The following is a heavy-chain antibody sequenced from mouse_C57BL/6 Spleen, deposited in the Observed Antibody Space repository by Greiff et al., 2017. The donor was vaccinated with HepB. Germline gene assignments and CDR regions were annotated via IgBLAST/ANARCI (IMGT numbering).Heavy chain of an antibody. V-gene: IGHV1-55*01. J-gene: IGHJ4*01. CDR1: GYTFTSYW. CDR3: AREGYGNLYYAMDY. Sequence: QVHVKQPGAELVKPGASVKMSCKASGYTFTSYWITWVKQRPGQGLEWIGDIYPGSGSTNYNEKFKSKATLTVDTSSSTAYMQLSSLTSEDSAVYYCAREGYGNLYYAMDYWGQGTSVTVSS. D-gene: IGHD2-10*02. CDR2: IYPGSGST.